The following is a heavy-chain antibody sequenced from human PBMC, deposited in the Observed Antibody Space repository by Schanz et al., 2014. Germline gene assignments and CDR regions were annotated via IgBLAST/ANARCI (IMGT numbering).Heavy chain of an antibody. D-gene: IGHD6-19*01. CDR1: GFTVSSNY. CDR3: ASPPISVAGRLADY. J-gene: IGHJ4*02. V-gene: IGHV3-66*01. Sequence: EVHLVESGGGLVQPGGSLRLSCAASGFTVSSNYMSWVRQAPGKGLEWVSLIDYAGSTNYADSVKGRMTVSRDTSKNALFLQMNNLRAEDTAVYYCASPPISVAGRLADYWGQGILVAVSS. CDR2: IDYAGST.